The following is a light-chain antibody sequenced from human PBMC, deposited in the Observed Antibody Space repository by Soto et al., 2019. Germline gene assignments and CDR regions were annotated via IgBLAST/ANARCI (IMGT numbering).Light chain of an antibody. CDR3: VQHNSYPRT. Sequence: DIQMTQSPSSLSASVGDSVTITCRASQGIGGDAGWYQQKPGKPPKRLIYATSTLQSGIPSRFSGGGFGTEFTLTISSLQPEDFATYYCVQHNSYPRTFGQGTRVEMK. CDR1: QGIGGD. V-gene: IGKV1-17*01. J-gene: IGKJ1*01. CDR2: ATS.